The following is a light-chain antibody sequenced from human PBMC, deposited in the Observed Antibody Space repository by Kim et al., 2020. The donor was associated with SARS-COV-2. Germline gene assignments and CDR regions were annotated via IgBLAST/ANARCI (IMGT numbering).Light chain of an antibody. J-gene: IGKJ2*01. Sequence: LAPGESAIHSCRASQRVINNYSVWYQQKPGKARRRLSYAAASMVAGIPEWFSGSGSGTVFTLTISGLQPEDSAVYYCQHYYSSQYILRKGTNLDIK. CDR2: AAA. V-gene: IGKV3-20*01. CDR1: QRVINNY. CDR3: QHYYSSQYI.